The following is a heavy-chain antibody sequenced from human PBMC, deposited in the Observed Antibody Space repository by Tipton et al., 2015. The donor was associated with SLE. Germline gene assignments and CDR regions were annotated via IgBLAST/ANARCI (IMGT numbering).Heavy chain of an antibody. CDR3: ARSGYGLHFDY. D-gene: IGHD5-12*01. V-gene: IGHV3-23*01. Sequence: SLRLSCAASGFTFSSYTMDWIRQAPGKGLEWVSIISGSGDTTYYGDSVTGRFTVSRDNSKNTMYLQMNSLRAEDTAVYYCARSGYGLHFDYWGQGTLVTVSS. CDR1: GFTFSSYT. J-gene: IGHJ4*02. CDR2: ISGSGDTT.